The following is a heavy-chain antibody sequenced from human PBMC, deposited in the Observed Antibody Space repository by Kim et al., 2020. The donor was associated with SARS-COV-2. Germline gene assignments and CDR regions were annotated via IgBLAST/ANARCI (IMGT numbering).Heavy chain of an antibody. V-gene: IGHV3-30*02. J-gene: IGHJ6*02. D-gene: IGHD1-1*01. CDR3: TKRGATVGTMYYFGLDV. Sequence: SVKGRFSISRDNWKHTMYLEMSSLGPEDTAVYYCTKRGATVGTMYYFGLDVWGQGTTVTVSS.